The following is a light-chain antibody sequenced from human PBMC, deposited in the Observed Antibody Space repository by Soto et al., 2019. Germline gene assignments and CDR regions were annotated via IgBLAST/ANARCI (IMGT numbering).Light chain of an antibody. Sequence: IVLTQSPATLSLSLGERATLSCRASQSVRSYLAWYQQKPGQAPRLLIYDASNMATGIPARFSGSGSGTDFTLTISSLEPEDFGVYYCQQRSTWPLTFGGGTKVEIK. CDR3: QQRSTWPLT. V-gene: IGKV3-11*01. CDR2: DAS. CDR1: QSVRSY. J-gene: IGKJ4*01.